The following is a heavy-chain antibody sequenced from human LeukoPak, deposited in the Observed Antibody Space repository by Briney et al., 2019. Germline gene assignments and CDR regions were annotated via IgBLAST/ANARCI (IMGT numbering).Heavy chain of an antibody. CDR1: GGSISSYY. D-gene: IGHD3-16*01. J-gene: IGHJ4*02. CDR3: ERGPRYGGANKSSKALDY. Sequence: SETLSLTCTVSGGSISSYYWSWIRQPPGKGLEWIGYIYYSGSTNYNPSLKSRVTISVDTSKNPFSLKLRSVTAGNRAVYYWERGPRYGGANKSSKALDYWGQGTLVTVSS. CDR2: IYYSGST. V-gene: IGHV4-59*01.